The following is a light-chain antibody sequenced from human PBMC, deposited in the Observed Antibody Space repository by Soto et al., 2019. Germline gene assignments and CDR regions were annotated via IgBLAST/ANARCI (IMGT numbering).Light chain of an antibody. J-gene: IGKJ3*01. Sequence: EIVMTQSPGTLSVSPGERATLSCRASQSVRSHLAWYQQKPGQAPRLLIYYASTRATGIPARFSGSGSETEFTLTISSLQSEDFAVYYCQQYDNWPLAFGPGTKVDI. CDR3: QQYDNWPLA. CDR1: QSVRSH. CDR2: YAS. V-gene: IGKV3-15*01.